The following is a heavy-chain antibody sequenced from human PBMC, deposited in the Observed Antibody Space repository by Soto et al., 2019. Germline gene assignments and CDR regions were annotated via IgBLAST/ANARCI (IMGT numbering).Heavy chain of an antibody. J-gene: IGHJ6*02. V-gene: IGHV4-39*01. D-gene: IGHD3-22*01. CDR3: AGGDYYHSSGYYFYYYTMDV. CDR2: VYYGGST. Sequence: PSETLSLTCTFSGFSISSSSYYLGWIRQPPGKGLEWIGNVYYGGSTYYNPSLKSRVTISVETSKSQFSLKLSSVTAADTAVYYCAGGDYYHSSGYYFYYYTMDVWGQGTTVTVSS. CDR1: GFSISSSSYY.